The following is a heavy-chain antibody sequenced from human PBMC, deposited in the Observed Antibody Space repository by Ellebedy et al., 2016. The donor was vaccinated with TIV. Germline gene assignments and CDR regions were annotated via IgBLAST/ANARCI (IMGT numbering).Heavy chain of an antibody. CDR1: GFTFSSYS. V-gene: IGHV3-9*01. J-gene: IGHJ5*02. CDR2: ISWNSNSM. CDR3: TRDLWGSLDL. Sequence: GGSLRLSXAASGFTFSSYSMNWVRQAPGKGLEWVSRISWNSNSMIYADSVKGRFTISRDNAKDSLFLQMNSLRAEDTALYYCTRDLWGSLDLWGQGTLVTVSS. D-gene: IGHD3-16*01.